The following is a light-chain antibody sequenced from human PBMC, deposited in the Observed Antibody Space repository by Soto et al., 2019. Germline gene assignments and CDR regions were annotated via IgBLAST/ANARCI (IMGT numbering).Light chain of an antibody. J-gene: IGKJ2*01. V-gene: IGKV3-15*01. CDR2: GAS. Sequence: EIVMTQSPATLSVSPGERVTLSCRASQSVSSYLAWYQQKPGQAPRLLIYGASTRATGIPARFSGSGSGTEFTLTISSLQSQDSGVYYCQQYNKWPPNTFGQGTKLEIK. CDR3: QQYNKWPPNT. CDR1: QSVSSY.